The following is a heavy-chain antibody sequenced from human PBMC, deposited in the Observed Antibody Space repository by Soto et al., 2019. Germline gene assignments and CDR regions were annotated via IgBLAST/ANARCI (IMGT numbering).Heavy chain of an antibody. CDR1: GYTFTTFW. CDR3: ARLYCSSSACDSWFDP. D-gene: IGHD2-2*01. V-gene: IGHV5-10-1*01. CDR2: IDPRDSYT. J-gene: IGHJ5*02. Sequence: GESLKISCTGFGYTFTTFWISGVRQMPGRGLEWMGRIDPRDSYTNYSPSFQGHVTISVDKSISTAYLQWGSLKASDTAMYYCARLYCSSSACDSWFDPWGQGTLVTVSS.